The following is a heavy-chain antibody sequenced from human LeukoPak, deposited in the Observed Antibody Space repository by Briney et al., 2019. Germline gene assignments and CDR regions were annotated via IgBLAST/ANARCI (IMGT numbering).Heavy chain of an antibody. V-gene: IGHV4-59*02. J-gene: IGHJ6*02. D-gene: IGHD2-15*01. CDR2: IYYTGST. CDR3: AKESEYCSRGSCHDDLDV. Sequence: SESLSLTCTVYGDSVKIDYWTCVRQSPGKGLEWIGYIYYTGSTNYNPSLKSRVTISVDTSKNQFSLKLSSVTAADTAVYYCAKESEYCSRGSCHDDLDVWGQGTTVTVSS. CDR1: GDSVKIDY.